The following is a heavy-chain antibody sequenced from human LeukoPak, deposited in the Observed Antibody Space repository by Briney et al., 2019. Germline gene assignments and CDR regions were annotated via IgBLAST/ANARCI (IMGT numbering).Heavy chain of an antibody. CDR3: TRSGFSNGYDY. V-gene: IGHV3-74*03. Sequence: GGSLRLSCVASGFSFSGHWMHWVRQAPGKGLVAVSRITPDGTDTAYADSVKGRFTISRDNAKNTLYLKMNSLTAEDTALYYCTRSGFSNGYDYWGQGTLVTVSS. D-gene: IGHD2-8*01. J-gene: IGHJ4*02. CDR2: ITPDGTDT. CDR1: GFSFSGHW.